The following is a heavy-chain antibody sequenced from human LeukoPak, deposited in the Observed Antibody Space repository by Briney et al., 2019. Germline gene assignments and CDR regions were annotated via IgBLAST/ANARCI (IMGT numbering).Heavy chain of an antibody. Sequence: SETPSLTCAVSGGSISSSNWWSWVRQPPGKGLEWIGEIYHSGSTNYNPSLKSRVTISVDKSKNQFSLKLSSVTAADTAVYYCARAPYCSGGSCSWFDPWGQGTLVTVSS. V-gene: IGHV4-4*02. J-gene: IGHJ5*02. CDR3: ARAPYCSGGSCSWFDP. CDR1: GGSISSSNW. D-gene: IGHD2-15*01. CDR2: IYHSGST.